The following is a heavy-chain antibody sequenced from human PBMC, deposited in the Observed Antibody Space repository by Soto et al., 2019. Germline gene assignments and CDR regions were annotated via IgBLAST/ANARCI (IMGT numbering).Heavy chain of an antibody. CDR3: ARDLGGNSRYFDY. D-gene: IGHD2-21*02. CDR2: IIPILGIA. J-gene: IGHJ4*02. V-gene: IGHV1-69*08. CDR1: GGTFSSYT. Sequence: QVQLVQSGAEVKKPGSSVKVSCKASGGTFSSYTISWVRQAPGQGLEWMGRIIPILGIANYAQKFQGRVTITADKSTSTAYMELSSLRSEDTAVYYCARDLGGNSRYFDYWGQGTLVTVSS.